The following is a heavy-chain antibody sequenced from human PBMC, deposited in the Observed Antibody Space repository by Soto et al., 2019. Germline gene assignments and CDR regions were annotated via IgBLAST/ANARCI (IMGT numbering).Heavy chain of an antibody. D-gene: IGHD6-13*01. V-gene: IGHV4-4*02. Sequence: SETLSLTCAVSGGSISSSNWWSWVRQPPGKGLEWIGEIYHSGSTYYNPSLKSRVTISVDTSKNQFSLKLSSVTAADTAVYYCARDVTAAGTFDYWGQGTLVTVSS. CDR1: GGSISSSNW. CDR2: IYHSGST. CDR3: ARDVTAAGTFDY. J-gene: IGHJ4*02.